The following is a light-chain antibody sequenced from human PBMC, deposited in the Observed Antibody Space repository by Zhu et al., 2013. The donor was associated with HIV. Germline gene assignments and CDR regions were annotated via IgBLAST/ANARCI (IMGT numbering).Light chain of an antibody. J-gene: IGLJ1*01. V-gene: IGLV2-14*01. CDR1: SSDVGGYDY. CDR3: ASHTHTATLYV. CDR2: AVS. Sequence: QSALTQPASVSGSPGQSITISCTGTSSDVGGYDYVSWYQQHPGKAPKLMIYAVSNRPSGVSNRFSGSKSGNTASLTISGLQAEDEGDYYCASHTHTATLYVFGTGSRVTVL.